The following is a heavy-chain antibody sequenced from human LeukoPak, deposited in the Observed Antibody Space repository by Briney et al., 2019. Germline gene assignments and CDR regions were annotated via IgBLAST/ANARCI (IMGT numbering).Heavy chain of an antibody. D-gene: IGHD3-22*01. CDR3: AKVGREYYDSSGYYYATY. V-gene: IGHV3-23*01. CDR1: GFTFSSYA. CDR2: ISGSGGST. J-gene: IGHJ4*02. Sequence: GGSLRLSCAASGFTFSSYAMSWVRQAPGKGLEWVSAISGSGGSTYYADPVKGRFTISRDNSKNTLYLQMNSLRAEDTAVYYCAKVGREYYDSSGYYYATYWGQGTLVTVSS.